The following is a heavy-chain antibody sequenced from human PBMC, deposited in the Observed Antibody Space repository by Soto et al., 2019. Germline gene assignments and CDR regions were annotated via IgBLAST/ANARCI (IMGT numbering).Heavy chain of an antibody. CDR1: GGSISSGDCY. V-gene: IGHV4-30-4*01. D-gene: IGHD2-2*01. Sequence: SETLSLTCTVSGGSISSGDCYWSWIRQPPGKGLEWIGFMYYSGSTYYNPSLKSRVTISVDTSKSQFSLRLSSVTAADTAVYYRARIGKYYQSLDPWGPGTLVNVSS. J-gene: IGHJ5*02. CDR2: MYYSGST. CDR3: ARIGKYYQSLDP.